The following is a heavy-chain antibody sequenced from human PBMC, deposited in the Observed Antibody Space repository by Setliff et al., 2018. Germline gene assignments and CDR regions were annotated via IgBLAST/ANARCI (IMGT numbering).Heavy chain of an antibody. CDR2: ISNGGGDV. Sequence: PGGSLRLSCVASGFNLHVYTMEWVRQAPGKGLEWISYISNGGGDVKYADSVKGRFTISRDNAKSSLYLQMNSLRAEDTAVYYCARDQGSYGYKAFDSWGQGALVTVSS. CDR1: GFNLHVYT. CDR3: ARDQGSYGYKAFDS. J-gene: IGHJ4*02. V-gene: IGHV3-21*05. D-gene: IGHD3-16*01.